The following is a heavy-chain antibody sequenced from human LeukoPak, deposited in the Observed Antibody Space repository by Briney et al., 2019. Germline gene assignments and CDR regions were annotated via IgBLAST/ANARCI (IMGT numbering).Heavy chain of an antibody. CDR1: GFTFSSYS. CDR2: ISSSSSYI. D-gene: IGHD4-17*01. CDR3: ARGQSPYGDPPHFDL. Sequence: GGSLRLSCAASGFTFSSYSMNWVRQAPGKGLEWVSSISSSSSYIYYADSVKGRFTISRDNAKNSLYLQMNSLRAEDTAVYYCARGQSPYGDPPHFDLWGRGTLVTVSS. V-gene: IGHV3-21*01. J-gene: IGHJ2*01.